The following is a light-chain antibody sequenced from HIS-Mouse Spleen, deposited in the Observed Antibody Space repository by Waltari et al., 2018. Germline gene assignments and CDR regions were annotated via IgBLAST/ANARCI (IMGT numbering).Light chain of an antibody. Sequence: NFMLTQPHSVSESPGKTVTISCTGSSGSIASNYVPGYQQRPGSAPTTVIDEDNQRPPGVPDRFSGSSSSSSTSAARSISGRKTEDEADYYCQSYDSSNSWVFGGGTKLTVL. CDR2: EDN. J-gene: IGLJ3*02. V-gene: IGLV6-57*02. CDR1: SGSIASNY. CDR3: QSYDSSNSWV.